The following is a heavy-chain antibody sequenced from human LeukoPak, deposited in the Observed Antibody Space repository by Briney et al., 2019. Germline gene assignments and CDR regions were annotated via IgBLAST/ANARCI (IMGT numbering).Heavy chain of an antibody. Sequence: SVKVSCKASGGTFSSYAISWVRQAPGQGLEWMGRIIPILGTANYAQKFQGRVTITADESTSTAYMELSSLRSEDTAVYYCARGRGAARLGYYFDYWGQGTLVTVSS. CDR3: ARGRGAARLGYYFDY. D-gene: IGHD6-6*01. CDR1: GGTFSSYA. CDR2: IIPILGTA. V-gene: IGHV1-69*11. J-gene: IGHJ4*02.